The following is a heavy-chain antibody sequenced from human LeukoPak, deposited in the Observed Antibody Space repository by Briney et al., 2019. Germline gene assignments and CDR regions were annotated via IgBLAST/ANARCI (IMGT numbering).Heavy chain of an antibody. CDR1: GGSFSGYY. CDR2: INHSGST. D-gene: IGHD6-13*01. CDR3: ARYSTAWPYWYFDL. J-gene: IGHJ2*01. V-gene: IGHV4-34*01. Sequence: SETLSLTCAVYGGSFSGYYWSWIRQPPGKGLEWIGEINHSGSTNYSPSLKSRVTISVDKSKNQFSLALTSVTAADTALYYCARYSTAWPYWYFDLWGRGTLVTVSS.